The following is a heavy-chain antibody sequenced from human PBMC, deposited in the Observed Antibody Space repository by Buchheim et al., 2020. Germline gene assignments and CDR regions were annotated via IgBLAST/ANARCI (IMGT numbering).Heavy chain of an antibody. D-gene: IGHD6-19*01. V-gene: IGHV3-30*04. J-gene: IGHJ4*02. CDR3: ARDYSSGRTFVD. Sequence: QVQLVESGGGVVQPGRSLRLSCTASGFTFNNYAMHWVRQAPGKGLEWVAVISSDGSHKYYADSVKGRFTISRDNSKNTLYLQMNSLRAEDTAVYYCARDYSSGRTFVDWGQGTL. CDR2: ISSDGSHK. CDR1: GFTFNNYA.